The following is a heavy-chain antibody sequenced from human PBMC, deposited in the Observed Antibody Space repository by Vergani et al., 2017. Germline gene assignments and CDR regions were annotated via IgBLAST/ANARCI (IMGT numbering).Heavy chain of an antibody. CDR2: ISWKSNSI. D-gene: IGHD3-10*01. J-gene: IGHJ2*01. CDR3: AKDLGTSFGGGWFDP. V-gene: IGHV3-9*02. Sequence: EVQLEESGGGLVLPGRSLRLSCVASGFTSAGYAMHWVRQAPGKGLEWVSGISWKSNSIGYADSVKGRFTISRDNAKNSLYLQRNSLRAEDTALYYCAKDLGTSFGGGWFDPWGRGTLVTVSS. CDR1: GFTSAGYA.